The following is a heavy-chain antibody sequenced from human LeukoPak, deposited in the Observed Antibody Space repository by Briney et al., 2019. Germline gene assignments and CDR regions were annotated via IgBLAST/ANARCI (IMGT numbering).Heavy chain of an antibody. CDR3: ARDSMKYWYFDL. V-gene: IGHV4-39*07. J-gene: IGHJ2*01. CDR1: GGSISSSSYY. Sequence: SETLSLTCTVSGGSISSSSYYWGWIRQPPGKGLEWIGSIYYSGSTYYNPSLKSRVTISVDTSKNQFSLKLSSVTAADTAVYYCARDSMKYWYFDLWGRGTLVTVSS. CDR2: IYYSGST.